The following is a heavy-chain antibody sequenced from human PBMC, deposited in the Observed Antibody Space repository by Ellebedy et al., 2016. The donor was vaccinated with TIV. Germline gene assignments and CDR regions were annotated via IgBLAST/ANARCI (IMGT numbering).Heavy chain of an antibody. CDR2: ISNSDTI. Sequence: GESLKISCAASGFTFTSYSMNWVRQAPGKGLEWIPYISNSDTIYYADSVRGRFTISSDKAKKSVYLQMNSLRVDDTGVYYCARDAMIWTFDSWGPGTLVTVSS. J-gene: IGHJ4*02. CDR3: ARDAMIWTFDS. D-gene: IGHD3-22*01. CDR1: GFTFTSYS. V-gene: IGHV3-48*01.